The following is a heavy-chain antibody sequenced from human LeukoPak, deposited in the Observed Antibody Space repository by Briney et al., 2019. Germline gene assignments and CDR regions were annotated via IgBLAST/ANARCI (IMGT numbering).Heavy chain of an antibody. CDR3: ARLTRIQLIDY. J-gene: IGHJ4*02. V-gene: IGHV4-39*07. CDR1: GGSISSSSYY. Sequence: SETLSLTCTVSGGSISSSSYYWGWIRQPPGKGLEWIGEINHSGSTNYNPSLKSRVTISVDTSKNQFSLKLSSVTAADTAVYYCARLTRIQLIDYWGQGTLVTVSS. CDR2: INHSGST. D-gene: IGHD5-18*01.